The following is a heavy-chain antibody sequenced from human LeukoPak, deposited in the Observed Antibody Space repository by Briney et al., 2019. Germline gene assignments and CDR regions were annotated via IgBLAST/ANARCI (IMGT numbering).Heavy chain of an antibody. CDR2: IGKDGSEK. Sequence: GGSLRLSCAASGFGFRSYWMSWVRQAPGKGLEWVANIGKDGSEKNYVDSVKGRFTISRDNAKNSLYLQMNSLRAEDTAIYYCARTYSPFDYWGQGTLVTVSS. CDR3: ARTYSPFDY. CDR1: GFGFRSYW. J-gene: IGHJ4*02. D-gene: IGHD5-18*01. V-gene: IGHV3-7*04.